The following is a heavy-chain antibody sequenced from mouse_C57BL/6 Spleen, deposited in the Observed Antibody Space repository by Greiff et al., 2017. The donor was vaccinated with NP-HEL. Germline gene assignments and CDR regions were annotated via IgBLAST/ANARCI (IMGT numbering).Heavy chain of an antibody. Sequence: VQLQQSGPELVRPGVSVKISCKGSGYTFTDYAMHWVKQSHAKSLEWIGVISTYYGDASYNQKFKDKATMTVDKPSSTAYMQLSSLTSEDSAVYYCARSPGRDGYYGGWFAYWGQGTLVTVSA. D-gene: IGHD2-3*01. J-gene: IGHJ3*01. V-gene: IGHV1-67*01. CDR3: ARSPGRDGYYGGWFAY. CDR2: ISTYYGDA. CDR1: GYTFTDYA.